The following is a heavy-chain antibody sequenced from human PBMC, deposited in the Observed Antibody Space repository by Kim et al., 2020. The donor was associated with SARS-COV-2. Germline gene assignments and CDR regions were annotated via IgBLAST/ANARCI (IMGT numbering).Heavy chain of an antibody. V-gene: IGHV4-59*08. Sequence: SETLSLTCTVSGGSISSYYWSWIRQPPGKGLEWIGYIYYSGSTNYNPSLKSRVTISVDTSKNQFSLKLSSVTAADTAVYYCATLSGSSGWYHYYYYYGMDVWGQGTTVTVSS. CDR2: IYYSGST. CDR1: GGSISSYY. D-gene: IGHD6-19*01. J-gene: IGHJ6*02. CDR3: ATLSGSSGWYHYYYYYGMDV.